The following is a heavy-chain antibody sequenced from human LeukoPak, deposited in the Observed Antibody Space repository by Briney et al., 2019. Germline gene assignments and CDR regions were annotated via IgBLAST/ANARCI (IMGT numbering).Heavy chain of an antibody. J-gene: IGHJ6*03. V-gene: IGHV1-2*02. CDR1: GYTFTGYY. D-gene: IGHD6-13*01. Sequence: GASVKVSCKASGYTFTGYYMHWVRQAPGQGLEWMGWINPNSGGTNYAQKFQGRVTMTRDTSISTAYMELSRLRSDDTAVYYCARDLASYSSSRYVNYYYYYYMDVWGKGTTVTVSS. CDR3: ARDLASYSSSRYVNYYYYYYMDV. CDR2: INPNSGGT.